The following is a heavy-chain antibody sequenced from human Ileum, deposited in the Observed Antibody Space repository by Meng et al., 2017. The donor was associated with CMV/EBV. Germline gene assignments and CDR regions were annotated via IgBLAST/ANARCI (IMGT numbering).Heavy chain of an antibody. CDR3: ARGLIAARFFY. D-gene: IGHD6-6*01. J-gene: IGHJ4*02. V-gene: IGHV4-34*01. CDR2: INHSGST. CDR1: GGSFSGYY. Sequence: LTCAVYGGSFSGYYWSWIRQPPGKGLEWIGEINHSGSTNYNPSLKSRVTISVDTSKNQFSLKLSSVTAADTAVYYCARGLIAARFFYWGQGTLVTVSS.